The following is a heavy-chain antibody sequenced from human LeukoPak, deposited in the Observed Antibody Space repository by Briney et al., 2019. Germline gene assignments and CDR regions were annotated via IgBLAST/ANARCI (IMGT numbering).Heavy chain of an antibody. V-gene: IGHV1-46*01. CDR2: INPGGDNT. D-gene: IGHD3-10*01. Sequence: ASVKVSCKASGYTFTNYYIHWVRQAPGQGLEWMGLINPGGDNTDYAQNFQGRVTMTRDTSTSTVYMGLSSLRSEDTAVYYCAKSNGYGLIDIWGQGTMVTVSS. CDR3: AKSNGYGLIDI. J-gene: IGHJ3*02. CDR1: GYTFTNYY.